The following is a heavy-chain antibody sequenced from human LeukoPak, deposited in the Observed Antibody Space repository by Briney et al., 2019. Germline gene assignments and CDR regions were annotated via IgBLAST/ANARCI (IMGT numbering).Heavy chain of an antibody. Sequence: ASVNASCKASGYTFTSYYMHWVRQAPGQGLEWMGIINPSGGSTSYAQKFQGRVTMTRDTSTSTVYMELSSLRSEDTAVYYCARGSTSEYYDILTGEAFDYWGQGTLVTVSS. CDR2: INPSGGST. CDR1: GYTFTSYY. V-gene: IGHV1-46*01. D-gene: IGHD3-9*01. J-gene: IGHJ4*02. CDR3: ARGSTSEYYDILTGEAFDY.